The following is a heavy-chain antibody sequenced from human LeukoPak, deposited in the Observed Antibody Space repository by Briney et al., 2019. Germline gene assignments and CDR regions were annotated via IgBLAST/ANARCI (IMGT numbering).Heavy chain of an antibody. CDR1: GFSFNIYD. V-gene: IGHV3-23*01. Sequence: PGGSLRISCVASGFSFNIYDMSWFRQAPGKGLEWVSGIRGGGPETYYADSVKGRFSISRDNSKNTLFLQTNGLRAEDSAIYYCVRGIRAPDFWGKGTLVTVSS. CDR3: VRGIRAPDF. CDR2: IRGGGPET. J-gene: IGHJ4*02.